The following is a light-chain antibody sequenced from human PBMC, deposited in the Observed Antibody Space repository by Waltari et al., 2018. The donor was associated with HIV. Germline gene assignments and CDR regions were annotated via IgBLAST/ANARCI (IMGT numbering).Light chain of an antibody. Sequence: QAGLTQPPSVSKGLRQTATLHRTGNSDNVGNPGPTWLQQHQGHPPKLLFYGNNNRRSGISERFSASRSGNTASLTITGLQPEDEADYFCSAWDRSLSAVVFGGGTTLIVL. J-gene: IGLJ2*01. CDR3: SAWDRSLSAVV. V-gene: IGLV10-54*04. CDR1: SDNVGNPG. CDR2: GNN.